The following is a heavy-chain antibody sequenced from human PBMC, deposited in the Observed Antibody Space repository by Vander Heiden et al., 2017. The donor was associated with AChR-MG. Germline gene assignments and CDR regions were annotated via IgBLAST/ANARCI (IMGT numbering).Heavy chain of an antibody. J-gene: IGHJ4*02. CDR1: GGTFSSYA. V-gene: IGHV1-69*04. CDR2: IIPILGIA. Sequence: QVQLVQSGAEVKKPGSSVKVSCKASGGTFSSYAISWVRQAPVQGLEWMGRIIPILGIANYAQKFQGRVTITADKSTSTAYMELSSLRSEDTAVYYCARDRGDGYIDNWGQGTLVTVSS. CDR3: ARDRGDGYIDN.